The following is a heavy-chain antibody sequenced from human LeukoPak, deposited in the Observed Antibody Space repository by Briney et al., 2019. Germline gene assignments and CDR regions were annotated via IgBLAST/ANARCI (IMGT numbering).Heavy chain of an antibody. J-gene: IGHJ4*02. Sequence: PSETLSLTCTVSGGSISSYYWSCIRQPPGKGLEWIGYIYYSGSTNYNPSLKSRDTISVDTSKNQFSLKLSSVTAADTAVYYCARDSSGYYSGDDYYFDYWGQGTLVTVSS. CDR3: ARDSSGYYSGDDYYFDY. CDR2: IYYSGST. D-gene: IGHD3-22*01. V-gene: IGHV4-59*01. CDR1: GGSISSYY.